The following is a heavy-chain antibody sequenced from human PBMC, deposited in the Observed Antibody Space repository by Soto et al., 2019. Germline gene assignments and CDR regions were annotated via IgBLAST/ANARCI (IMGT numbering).Heavy chain of an antibody. J-gene: IGHJ6*02. CDR2: INPYSGNT. Sequence: RASVKVSCKASGYTFTSHDIHWLRQASGQGLEWMGSINPYSGNTAFAPKFQDRIAMTRDTSITTAYMELNSLSSGDTAVYFCSSLSSMDVWG. CDR3: SSLSSMDV. V-gene: IGHV1-8*01. D-gene: IGHD6-6*01. CDR1: GYTFTSHD.